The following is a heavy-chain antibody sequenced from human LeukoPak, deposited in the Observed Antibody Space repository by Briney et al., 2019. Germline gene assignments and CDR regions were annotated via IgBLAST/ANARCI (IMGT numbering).Heavy chain of an antibody. CDR1: GFTFSSYG. D-gene: IGHD1-26*01. J-gene: IGHJ6*03. Sequence: GGSLRLSCAASGFTFSSYGMHWVCQAPGKGLEWVAVISYDGSNKYYADSVKGRFTIPRDNSKNTLYLQMNSLRAEDTAVYYCAKRGHSGSFYHYYYYYYYMDVWGKGTTVTVSS. V-gene: IGHV3-30*18. CDR2: ISYDGSNK. CDR3: AKRGHSGSFYHYYYYYYYMDV.